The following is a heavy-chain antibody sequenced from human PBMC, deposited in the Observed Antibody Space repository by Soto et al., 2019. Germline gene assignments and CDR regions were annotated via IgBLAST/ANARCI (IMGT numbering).Heavy chain of an antibody. J-gene: IGHJ6*02. CDR1: GFTFSSYG. Sequence: QVQLVESGGGVVPPGRSLRLSCAASGFTFSSYGMHWVRQAPGKGLEWAAVIWYDGSNIYYADSVKGRFTISRDNSKNKLYLKKNSLKADDTGVYYCARNPTYSRSIHDYGKDVRGQGTTVTLSS. V-gene: IGHV3-33*01. D-gene: IGHD6-13*01. CDR2: IWYDGSNI. CDR3: ARNPTYSRSIHDYGKDV.